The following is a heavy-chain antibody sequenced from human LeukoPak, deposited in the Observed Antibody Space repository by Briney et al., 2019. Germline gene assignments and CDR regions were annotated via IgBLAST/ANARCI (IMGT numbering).Heavy chain of an antibody. CDR3: ARTLPNYYYGMDV. J-gene: IGHJ6*02. Sequence: ASVKVSCRASGYTFCGYYMHWVRQAPGQGLEWMGWINPNSGDTNYAQKFQGRVSMTRDTSINTAYMELSRLRSDDTSVYYCARTLPNYYYGMDVWGQGTTVTVSS. V-gene: IGHV1-2*02. CDR2: INPNSGDT. D-gene: IGHD1-26*01. CDR1: GYTFCGYY.